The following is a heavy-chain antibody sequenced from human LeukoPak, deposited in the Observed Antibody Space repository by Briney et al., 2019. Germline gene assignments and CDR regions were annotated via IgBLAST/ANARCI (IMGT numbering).Heavy chain of an antibody. CDR1: GGSISSSSYY. CDR3: ASSIGRFLEWTPFDY. D-gene: IGHD3-3*01. CDR2: IYYSGST. J-gene: IGHJ4*02. V-gene: IGHV4-39*07. Sequence: PSETLSLTCTVSGGSISSSSYYWGWIRQPPGKGLEWIGRIYYSGSTYYNPSLKSRVTISVDTSKNQFSLKLSSVTAADTAVYYCASSIGRFLEWTPFDYWGQGTLVTVSS.